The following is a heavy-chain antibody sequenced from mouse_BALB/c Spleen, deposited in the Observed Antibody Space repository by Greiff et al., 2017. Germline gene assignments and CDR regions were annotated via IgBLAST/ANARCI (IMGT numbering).Heavy chain of an antibody. CDR2: ISYSGST. D-gene: IGHD3-1*01. V-gene: IGHV3-8*02. CDR1: GDSITSGY. Sequence: DVQLQESGPSLVKPSQTLSLTCSVTGDSITSGYWNWIRKFPGNKLEYMGYISYSGSTYYNPSLKSRISITRDTSKNQYYLQLNSVTTEDTATYYCARQLGLPPYYYAMDYWGQGTSVTVSS. CDR3: ARQLGLPPYYYAMDY. J-gene: IGHJ4*01.